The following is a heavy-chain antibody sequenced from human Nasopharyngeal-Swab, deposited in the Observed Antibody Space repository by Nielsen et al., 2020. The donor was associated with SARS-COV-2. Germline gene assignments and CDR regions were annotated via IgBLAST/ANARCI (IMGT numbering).Heavy chain of an antibody. Sequence: GGSLRLSCAASGFTFDDYAMHWVRQAPGKGLEWVSGISWNSGSIGYADSVKGRFTISRDNAKNSLYLQMNSLRAEDTALYYCARAVVGVAGFFGYWGQGILVTVSS. CDR3: ARAVVGVAGFFGY. J-gene: IGHJ4*02. V-gene: IGHV3-9*01. CDR2: ISWNSGSI. D-gene: IGHD6-19*01. CDR1: GFTFDDYA.